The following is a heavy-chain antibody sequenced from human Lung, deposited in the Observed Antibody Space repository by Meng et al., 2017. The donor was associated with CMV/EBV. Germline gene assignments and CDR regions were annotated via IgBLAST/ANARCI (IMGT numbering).Heavy chain of an antibody. J-gene: IGHJ6*02. Sequence: ASVKVSCKASGYTFTGYYMHWVRQAPGQGLEWMGWINPISGGTNYAQKFQDRVTMTRDTSISTAYMELSGLRSDDTALYYCARERYLVPAASPDYYYYGMDVWGQGTTVTVSS. V-gene: IGHV1-2*02. CDR1: GYTFTGYY. D-gene: IGHD2-2*01. CDR2: INPISGGT. CDR3: ARERYLVPAASPDYYYYGMDV.